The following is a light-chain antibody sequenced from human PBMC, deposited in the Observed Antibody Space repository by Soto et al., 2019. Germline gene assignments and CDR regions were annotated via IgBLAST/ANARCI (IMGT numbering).Light chain of an antibody. CDR1: SSNIGAGYD. CDR3: QSYDSSLGGSKV. V-gene: IGLV1-40*01. CDR2: GNS. J-gene: IGLJ1*01. Sequence: QSVLTQPPSVSGAPGQRVTISCTGSSSNIGAGYDVHWYQQLPGTAPKLLIYGNSNRPSGVPDRFSGSKSGTSASLAITGLQAGDEAVYYCQSYDSSLGGSKVFGTGTKVT.